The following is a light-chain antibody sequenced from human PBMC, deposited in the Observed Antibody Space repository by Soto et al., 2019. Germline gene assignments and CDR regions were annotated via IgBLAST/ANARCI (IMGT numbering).Light chain of an antibody. Sequence: EIVMTQSPATLSVSPGETATLSCRASQSLTSYLAWYQQKPDQAPRLLIYEAIIRATGIPARFSATGSGTDFTLTISSLQSEDFAIYYCQQYDNWPPVTFGQGTRLEIK. J-gene: IGKJ5*01. CDR3: QQYDNWPPVT. CDR1: QSLTSY. V-gene: IGKV3D-15*01. CDR2: EAI.